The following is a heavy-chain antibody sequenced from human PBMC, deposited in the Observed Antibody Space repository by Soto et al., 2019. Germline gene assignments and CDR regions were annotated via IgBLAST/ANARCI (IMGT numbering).Heavy chain of an antibody. CDR1: GFTFSSYA. J-gene: IGHJ4*02. Sequence: EVQLLESGGGLVQPGGSLRLSCAASGFTFSSYAMSWVRQAPGKGLEWVSAISGSGGSTYYADSLKGRFTICRDNSKNTLYLQINSLRAEDTPVYYCARRSSGWYFEYWGQGTLVTVSS. D-gene: IGHD6-19*01. CDR2: ISGSGGST. V-gene: IGHV3-23*01. CDR3: ARRSSGWYFEY.